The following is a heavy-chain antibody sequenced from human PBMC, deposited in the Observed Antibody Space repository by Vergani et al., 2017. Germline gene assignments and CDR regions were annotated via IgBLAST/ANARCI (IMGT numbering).Heavy chain of an antibody. CDR1: GFTLSNSD. Sequence: QVQLVESGGGVVQRGGSLRLSCATSGFTLSNSDMQWIRRGPGKGREFVAFIGFDGSNQYYADSVKGRFTLSRDFSKNTLYLQMNSLRTDDTATYYCAKHFRGWGMDYWGQGTQVIVSS. CDR2: IGFDGSNQ. CDR3: AKHFRGWGMDY. J-gene: IGHJ4*02. D-gene: IGHD3-16*01. V-gene: IGHV3-30*02.